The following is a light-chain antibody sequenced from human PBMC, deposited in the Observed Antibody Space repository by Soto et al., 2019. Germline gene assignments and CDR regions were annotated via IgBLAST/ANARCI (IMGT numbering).Light chain of an antibody. CDR2: GAS. CDR3: QQSGSSSWT. CDR1: QSVSGSH. J-gene: IGKJ1*01. Sequence: EIVLTQSPGTLSLSPGERATLSCRASQSVSGSHLAWYQQKPGQAPRLLIYGASSRATGIPDRFSGSGSGTDFTLTISRLEPEDFAVYYCQQSGSSSWTFGQGTKVEIK. V-gene: IGKV3-20*01.